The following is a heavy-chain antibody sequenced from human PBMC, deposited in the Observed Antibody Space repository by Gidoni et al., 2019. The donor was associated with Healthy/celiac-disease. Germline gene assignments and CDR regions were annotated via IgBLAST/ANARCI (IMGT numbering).Heavy chain of an antibody. D-gene: IGHD5-12*01. V-gene: IGHV1-24*01. Sequence: QVQLVQSGAEVKKPGASVKVSCKVSGYTLTELSMHWVRQAPGKGLEWMGGFDPEDGETIYAQKFQGRVTMTEDTSTDTAYMELSSLRSEDTAVYYCATDLLATISSTFSNDYWGQGTLVTVSS. J-gene: IGHJ4*02. CDR3: ATDLLATISSTFSNDY. CDR1: GYTLTELS. CDR2: FDPEDGET.